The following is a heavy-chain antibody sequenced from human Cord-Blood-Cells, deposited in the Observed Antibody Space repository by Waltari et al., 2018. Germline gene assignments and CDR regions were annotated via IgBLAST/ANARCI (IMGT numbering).Heavy chain of an antibody. V-gene: IGHV1-2*02. CDR2: INPNSGGT. CDR3: ARGDIVVVPAAIDY. J-gene: IGHJ4*02. Sequence: QVQLVQSGAEVKKPGASVKVSCKASGYTFTGYYMHWVRQAPGQGLEWMEWINPNSGGTNDAQKFQGRVTMTRDTSISTAYMELSRLRSDDTAVCYCARGDIVVVPAAIDYWGQGTLVTVSS. D-gene: IGHD2-2*01. CDR1: GYTFTGYY.